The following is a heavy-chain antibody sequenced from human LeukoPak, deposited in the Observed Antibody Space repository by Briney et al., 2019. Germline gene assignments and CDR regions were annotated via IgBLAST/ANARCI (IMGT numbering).Heavy chain of an antibody. D-gene: IGHD3-22*01. Sequence: GGSLRLSCAASGFTSSSYSMNWVRRAPGKGLEWVSSISSSSSYIYYADSVKGRFTISRDNAKNSLYLQMNGLRAEDTAVYYSARDSSGYYRFGYWGQGTLVTVSS. V-gene: IGHV3-21*01. CDR2: ISSSSSYI. CDR3: ARDSSGYYRFGY. CDR1: GFTSSSYS. J-gene: IGHJ4*02.